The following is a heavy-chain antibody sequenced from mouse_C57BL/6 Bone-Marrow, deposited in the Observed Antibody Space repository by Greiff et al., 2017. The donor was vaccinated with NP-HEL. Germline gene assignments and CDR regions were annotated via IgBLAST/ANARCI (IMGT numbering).Heavy chain of an antibody. D-gene: IGHD2-4*01. V-gene: IGHV1-72*01. CDR2: IDPNSGGT. Sequence: QVQLKQPGAELVKPGASVKLSCKASGYTFTSYWMHWVKQRPGRGLEWIGRIDPNSGGTKYNEKFKSKATLTVDKPSSTAYMQLSSLTSEDSAVYYCARESEIYYDYREFAYWGQGTLVTVSA. CDR3: ARESEIYYDYREFAY. J-gene: IGHJ3*01. CDR1: GYTFTSYW.